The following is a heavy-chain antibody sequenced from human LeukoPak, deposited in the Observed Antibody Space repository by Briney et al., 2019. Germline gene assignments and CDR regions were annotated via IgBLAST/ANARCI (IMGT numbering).Heavy chain of an antibody. V-gene: IGHV1-24*01. Sequence: ASVKVSCKVSGYTLTELSMHWVRQAPGKGLEWMGGFDPEDGETIYAQKFQGRVTMTEDTSTDTAYMELSSLRSEDTAVYYCATAFHYYDSSGYLFDYWGQGTLVTVSS. D-gene: IGHD3-22*01. CDR2: FDPEDGET. CDR3: ATAFHYYDSSGYLFDY. J-gene: IGHJ4*02. CDR1: GYTLTELS.